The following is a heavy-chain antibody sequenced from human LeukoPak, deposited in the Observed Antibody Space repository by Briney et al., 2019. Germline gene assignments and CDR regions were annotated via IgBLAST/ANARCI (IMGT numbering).Heavy chain of an antibody. D-gene: IGHD6-13*01. Sequence: YRGDNTYYADSVKGRFTISRDNSKNTLYLQMNSLRAEDTAVYYCATNQKYSSSWYGSYWYFDLWGRGTLVTVSS. CDR3: ATNQKYSSSWYGSYWYFDL. CDR2: YRGDNT. V-gene: IGHV3-66*01. J-gene: IGHJ2*01.